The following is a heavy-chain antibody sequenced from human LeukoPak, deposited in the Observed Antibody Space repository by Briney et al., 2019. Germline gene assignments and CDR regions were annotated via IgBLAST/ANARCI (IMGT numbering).Heavy chain of an antibody. V-gene: IGHV4-59*01. Sequence: SETLSLTCTVSDASISGYYWSWIRHPPGKGLEWIGSIHFSGSTNYNPSLRSRVTISVDTSKNQLSLKLSSVTAADTAVYYCARDLGGIYFDYRGQGTLVTVSS. CDR3: ARDLGGIYFDY. D-gene: IGHD1-26*01. CDR2: IHFSGST. CDR1: DASISGYY. J-gene: IGHJ4*02.